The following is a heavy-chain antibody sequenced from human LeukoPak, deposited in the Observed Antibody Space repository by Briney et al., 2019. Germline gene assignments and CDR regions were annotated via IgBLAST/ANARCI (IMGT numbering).Heavy chain of an antibody. Sequence: GESLKISCKGSGYTLTTYWIAWVRQMPGEGLEWMGIIYPGDSDTRYSPSFEGQVTISADKSITTASLQWSSLKASDTAMYYCARLGDGSGQDAFDIWGQGTMVTVSS. V-gene: IGHV5-51*01. J-gene: IGHJ3*02. CDR1: GYTLTTYW. CDR3: ARLGDGSGQDAFDI. CDR2: IYPGDSDT. D-gene: IGHD2-15*01.